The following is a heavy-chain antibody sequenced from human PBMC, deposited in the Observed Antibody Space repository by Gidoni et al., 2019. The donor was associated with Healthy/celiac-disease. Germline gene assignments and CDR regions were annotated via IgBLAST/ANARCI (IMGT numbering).Heavy chain of an antibody. CDR2: INPNSGGT. CDR1: GYTFTGYY. D-gene: IGHD2-15*01. Sequence: QVQLVQSGAEVKKPGASVKVSCKASGYTFTGYYMHWVRQAPGQGLEWMGWINPNSGGTNYAQKFQGRVTMTRDTSISTAYMELSRLRSDDTAVYYCAREGYCSGGSCYSVDYWGQGTLVTVSS. J-gene: IGHJ4*02. CDR3: AREGYCSGGSCYSVDY. V-gene: IGHV1-2*02.